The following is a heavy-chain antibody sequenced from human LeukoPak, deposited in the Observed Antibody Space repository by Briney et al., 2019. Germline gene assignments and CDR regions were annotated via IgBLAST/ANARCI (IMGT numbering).Heavy chain of an antibody. CDR2: ISWNSGSI. Sequence: HSGGSLRLSCAASGFTFDDYAMHWVRQAPGKGLEWVSGISWNSGSIGYADSVKGRFTISRDNAKNSLYLQMNSLRAEDTALYYCAKGSYDTGTFDYWGQGTRVTVSS. CDR1: GFTFDDYA. CDR3: AKGSYDTGTFDY. D-gene: IGHD3-22*01. V-gene: IGHV3-9*01. J-gene: IGHJ4*02.